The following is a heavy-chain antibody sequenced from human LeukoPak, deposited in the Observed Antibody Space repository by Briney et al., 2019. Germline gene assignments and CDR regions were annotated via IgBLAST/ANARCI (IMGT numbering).Heavy chain of an antibody. CDR3: ARHSCSSTSCSLGY. J-gene: IGHJ4*02. D-gene: IGHD2-2*01. V-gene: IGHV4-39*01. CDR1: GFTFSSYV. Sequence: PGGSLRHSCSASGFTFSSYVMHWIRQPPGKGLEWIGSIYYNGNTYYNPSLKSRVTISVDTSMNQFSLRLSSVTAADTAVYYCARHSCSSTSCSLGYWGQGTLVTVSS. CDR2: IYYNGNT.